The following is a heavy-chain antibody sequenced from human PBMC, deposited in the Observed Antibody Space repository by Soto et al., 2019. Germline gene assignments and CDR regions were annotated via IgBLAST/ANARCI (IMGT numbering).Heavy chain of an antibody. J-gene: IGHJ4*02. D-gene: IGHD6-19*01. CDR2: ISGSGGST. CDR1: GFTFSSYA. CDR3: AQNGQWLATPPVA. V-gene: IGHV3-23*01. Sequence: GGSLRLSCAASGFTFSSYAMSWVRQAPGKGLEWVSAISGSGGSTYYADSVKGRFTISRDNSKNTLYLQMNSLRAEDTAIYYCAQNGQWLATPPVAWGQGSLVTVSS.